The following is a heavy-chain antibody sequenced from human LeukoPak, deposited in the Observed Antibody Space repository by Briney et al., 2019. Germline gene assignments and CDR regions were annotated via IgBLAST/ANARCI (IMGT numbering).Heavy chain of an antibody. CDR2: ISGDGGST. V-gene: IGHV3-43*02. D-gene: IGHD1-26*01. Sequence: GGSLTLSCAASGSTFDDYAMHWVRQAPGKGLEWVSLISGDGGSTYYADSVKGRFTISRDNSKNSLYLQMNSLRTEDTALYYCAKDIGSGSYAEYFQHWGQGTLVTVSS. CDR1: GSTFDDYA. CDR3: AKDIGSGSYAEYFQH. J-gene: IGHJ1*01.